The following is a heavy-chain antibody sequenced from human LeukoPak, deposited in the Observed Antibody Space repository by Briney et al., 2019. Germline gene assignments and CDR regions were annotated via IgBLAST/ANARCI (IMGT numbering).Heavy chain of an antibody. D-gene: IGHD1-14*01. CDR1: GFIFSSYG. Sequence: PGGSLRLSCAASGFIFSSYGMHWVRQAPGKGLDWVSVIYSSGGTYYADSVKGRFTISRDNSKNTLSLQMNSLRAEDTAVYYCARDKNGPETWGQGTLVTVSS. CDR2: IYSSGGT. CDR3: ARDKNGPET. J-gene: IGHJ4*02. V-gene: IGHV3-NL1*01.